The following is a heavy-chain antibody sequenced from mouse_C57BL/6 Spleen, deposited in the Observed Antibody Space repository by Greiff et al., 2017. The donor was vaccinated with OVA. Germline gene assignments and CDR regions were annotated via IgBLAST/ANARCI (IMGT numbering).Heavy chain of an antibody. J-gene: IGHJ4*01. Sequence: QVQLQQPGAELVKPGASVKLSCKASGYTFTSYWMHWVKQRPGQGLEWIGMIHPNSGSTNYNEKFKSKATLTVDKSSSTAYMQLSSLTSEDSAVYYCALIYYDYDGYAMDYWGQGTSVTVSS. CDR3: ALIYYDYDGYAMDY. CDR1: GYTFTSYW. CDR2: IHPNSGST. V-gene: IGHV1-64*01. D-gene: IGHD2-4*01.